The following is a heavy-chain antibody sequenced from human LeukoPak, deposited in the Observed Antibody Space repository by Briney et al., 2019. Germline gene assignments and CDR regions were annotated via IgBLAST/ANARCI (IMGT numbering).Heavy chain of an antibody. CDR3: ARVSCSGGSCYSGGLDY. D-gene: IGHD2-15*01. CDR1: GFTFGSYA. Sequence: GGSLRLSCIASGFTFGSYAMHWVRQAPGKGLEWVAVISYDGRNKYYADSVRGRFTLSRDNAKNSLYLQMNSLRAEDTAVYYCARVSCSGGSCYSGGLDYWGQGTLVTVSS. V-gene: IGHV3-30*04. J-gene: IGHJ4*02. CDR2: ISYDGRNK.